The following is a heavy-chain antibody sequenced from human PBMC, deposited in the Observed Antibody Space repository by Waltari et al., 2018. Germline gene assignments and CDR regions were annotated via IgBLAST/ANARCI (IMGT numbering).Heavy chain of an antibody. V-gene: IGHV4-38-2*02. J-gene: IGHJ4*02. Sequence: QVQLQESGPGLVKPSETLSLTCTVSGYSISSGYYWGWIRQPPGKGLEWIGSIYHSGSTYYNPSLKSRVTISVDTSKNQFSLKLSSVTAADTAVYYCARGVPRRTDYWGQGTLVTVSS. CDR2: IYHSGST. D-gene: IGHD1-1*01. CDR1: GYSISSGYY. CDR3: ARGVPRRTDY.